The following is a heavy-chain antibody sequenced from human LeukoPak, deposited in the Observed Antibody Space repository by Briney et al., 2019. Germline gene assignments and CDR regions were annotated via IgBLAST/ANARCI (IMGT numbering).Heavy chain of an antibody. Sequence: PGGSLRLSCAASGFTFSSYAMHWVRQAPGKGLEWVAVISYDGSNEYYADSVKGRFTISRDNSRNTLYLQMNSLRAEDTAVYYCARIAATDFDYWGQGTLVTVSS. D-gene: IGHD6-13*01. CDR2: ISYDGSNE. J-gene: IGHJ4*02. CDR1: GFTFSSYA. CDR3: ARIAATDFDY. V-gene: IGHV3-30-3*01.